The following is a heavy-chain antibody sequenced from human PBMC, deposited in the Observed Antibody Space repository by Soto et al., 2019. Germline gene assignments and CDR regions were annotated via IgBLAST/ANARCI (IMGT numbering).Heavy chain of an antibody. CDR2: VYWDDDE. CDR3: ADSQLTTFFGLVTQTDVCFDS. D-gene: IGHD3-3*01. Sequence: QITLKESGPTLVNPTQTLTLTCTFSGFSLSTSGAAVGWIRQPPGKALEWLALVYWDDDERYNPSIKNRVTHTKDTPKNKVALTQNNAGHEDTATFYCADSQLTTFFGLVTQTDVCFDSWYQGDLVNVPS. CDR1: GFSLSTSGAA. V-gene: IGHV2-5*02. J-gene: IGHJ5*01.